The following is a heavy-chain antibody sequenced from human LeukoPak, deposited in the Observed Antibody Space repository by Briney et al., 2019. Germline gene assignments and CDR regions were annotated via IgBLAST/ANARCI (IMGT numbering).Heavy chain of an antibody. Sequence: ASVKVSCKASGYTFTGYYMHWVRQAPGQGLEWMGWINPNSGGTNYAQKFQGRVTMTRDTSISTAYMELSRLRSDDTAVYYCARPMGELPSFDIWGRGTMVTVSS. CDR3: ARPMGELPSFDI. CDR2: INPNSGGT. CDR1: GYTFTGYY. V-gene: IGHV1-2*02. D-gene: IGHD3-16*01. J-gene: IGHJ3*02.